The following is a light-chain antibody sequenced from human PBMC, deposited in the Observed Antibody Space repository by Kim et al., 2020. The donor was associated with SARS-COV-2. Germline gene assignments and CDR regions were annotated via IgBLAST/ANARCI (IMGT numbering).Light chain of an antibody. Sequence: DIQMTQSPSTLSASVGDRVTMTCRASQTINSWLAWYQQKPGKAPKLLIYTASTLQNGVPSRFSGSKSGTEFTLTISSLQPDDFATCCCQRYNGYPLAFGGGTEVDIE. CDR2: TAS. CDR3: QRYNGYPLA. V-gene: IGKV1-5*03. CDR1: QTINSW. J-gene: IGKJ4*02.